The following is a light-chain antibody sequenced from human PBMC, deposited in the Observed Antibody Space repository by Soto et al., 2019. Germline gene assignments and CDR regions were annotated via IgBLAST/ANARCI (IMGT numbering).Light chain of an antibody. CDR3: CSYAGSSTLWV. CDR2: EGS. J-gene: IGLJ3*02. Sequence: QSVLTQPASVSGSPGQSITISCTGTSSDVGSYNLVSWYQQHPGKAPKLMIYEGSKRPSGVSNRFSGPKSGNTASLTISGLQAEDEADYYCCSYAGSSTLWVFGGGTKLTVL. CDR1: SSDVGSYNL. V-gene: IGLV2-23*01.